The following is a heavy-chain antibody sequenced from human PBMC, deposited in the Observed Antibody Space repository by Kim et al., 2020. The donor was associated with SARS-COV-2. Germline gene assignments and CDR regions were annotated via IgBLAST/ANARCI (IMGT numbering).Heavy chain of an antibody. Sequence: SETLSLTCTVSGGSVSSGSYYWSWIRQPPGKGLEWIGYIYYSGSTNYNPSLKSRVTISVDTSKNQFSLKLSSVTAADTAVYYCARDKYVSSWYGKIDYYYYGMDVWGQGTTVTVSS. CDR3: ARDKYVSSWYGKIDYYYYGMDV. V-gene: IGHV4-61*01. J-gene: IGHJ6*02. CDR2: IYYSGST. D-gene: IGHD6-13*01. CDR1: GGSVSSGSYY.